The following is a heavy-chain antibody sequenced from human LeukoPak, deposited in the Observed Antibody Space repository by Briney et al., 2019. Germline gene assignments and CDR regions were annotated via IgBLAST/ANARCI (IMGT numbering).Heavy chain of an antibody. Sequence: GGSLRLSCAASGFTFDDYAMHWVRQAPGKGLEWVSGISWNSGSIGHADSVKGRFTISRDNAKNSLYLQMNSLRAEDTALYYCAKDSLRYCSSTSCYQFDYWGQGTLVTVSS. CDR3: AKDSLRYCSSTSCYQFDY. CDR1: GFTFDDYA. V-gene: IGHV3-9*01. D-gene: IGHD2-2*01. CDR2: ISWNSGSI. J-gene: IGHJ4*02.